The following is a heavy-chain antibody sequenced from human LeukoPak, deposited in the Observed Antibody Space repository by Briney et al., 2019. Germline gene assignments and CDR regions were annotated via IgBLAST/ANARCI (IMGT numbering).Heavy chain of an antibody. J-gene: IGHJ2*01. V-gene: IGHV3-66*04. Sequence: GGSLRLSCAASGFTVNTNYMNWVRQVPGKGLEWVSVIYGDGSTYYADSVKGKYTISRDTSKNTLFLQMNSLRAEDTAVYYCARRDTGNWYFDLWGRGTLVTVSS. CDR2: IYGDGST. CDR1: GFTVNTNY. D-gene: IGHD7-27*01. CDR3: ARRDTGNWYFDL.